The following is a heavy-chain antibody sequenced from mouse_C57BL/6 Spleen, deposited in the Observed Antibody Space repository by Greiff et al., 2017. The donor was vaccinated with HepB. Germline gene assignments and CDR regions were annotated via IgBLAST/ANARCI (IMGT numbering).Heavy chain of an antibody. CDR3: ARERDFYYGSSYPYFDY. CDR2: ISDGGSYT. V-gene: IGHV5-4*01. J-gene: IGHJ2*01. CDR1: GFTFSSYA. D-gene: IGHD1-1*01. Sequence: DVQLVESGGGLVKPGGSLKLSCAASGFTFSSYAMSWVRQTPEKRLEWVATISDGGSYTYYPDNVKGRFTISRDNAKNNLYLQMSHLKSEDTAMYYCARERDFYYGSSYPYFDYWGQGTTLTVSS.